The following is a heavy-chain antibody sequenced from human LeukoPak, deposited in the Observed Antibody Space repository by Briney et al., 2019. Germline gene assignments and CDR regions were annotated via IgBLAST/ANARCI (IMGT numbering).Heavy chain of an antibody. Sequence: KPSETLSLTCTVSGGSISSYYWSWIRQPPGKGLEWIGYIYYSGSTNYNPSLKSRVTMSVDTSKNQFSLKLSSVTAADTAVYYCARSGLWGYFDYWGQGTLVTVSS. D-gene: IGHD5-18*01. CDR3: ARSGLWGYFDY. J-gene: IGHJ4*02. CDR1: GGSISSYY. CDR2: IYYSGST. V-gene: IGHV4-59*01.